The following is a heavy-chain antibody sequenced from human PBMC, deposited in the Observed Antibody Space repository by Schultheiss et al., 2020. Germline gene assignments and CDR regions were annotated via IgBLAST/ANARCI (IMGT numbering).Heavy chain of an antibody. CDR1: GFTFSSYA. CDR3: AKAIIAAAPTPGYGMDV. V-gene: IGHV3-30*14. CDR2: ISYDGSNK. Sequence: GGSLRLSCAASGFTFSSYAMHWVRQAPGKGLEWVAVISYDGSNKYYADSVKGRFTISRDNSKNTLYLQMNSLRAEDTAVYYCAKAIIAAAPTPGYGMDVWGQGTTVTVSS. D-gene: IGHD6-13*01. J-gene: IGHJ6*02.